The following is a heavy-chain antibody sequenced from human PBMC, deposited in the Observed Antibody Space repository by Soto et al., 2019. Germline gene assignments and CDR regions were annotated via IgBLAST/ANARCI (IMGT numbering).Heavy chain of an antibody. CDR2: IYYSGST. Sequence: SETLSLTCTVSGGYISSGGYYWSWIRQHPGKGLEWIGYIYYSGSTYYNPSLKSRVTISVDTSKNQFSLKLSSVTAADTAVYYCAREGVVVPAAKFLGLDVWGQGTTVTVSS. J-gene: IGHJ6*02. D-gene: IGHD2-2*01. CDR3: AREGVVVPAAKFLGLDV. CDR1: GGYISSGGYY. V-gene: IGHV4-31*03.